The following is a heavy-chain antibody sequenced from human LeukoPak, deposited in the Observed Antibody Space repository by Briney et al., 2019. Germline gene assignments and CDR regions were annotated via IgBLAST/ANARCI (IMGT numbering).Heavy chain of an antibody. CDR3: AKNGYDSSGYLYFDY. V-gene: IGHV3-23*01. CDR1: GFTFSTYA. Sequence: GGSLRLSCAASGFTFSTYAMSWVRQAPGKGLQWVSAISGSGGSTYYADSVKSRFTISRDNSENTLYLQMDSLRAEDTAVYYCAKNGYDSSGYLYFDYWGQGTLVTVSS. J-gene: IGHJ4*02. CDR2: ISGSGGST. D-gene: IGHD3-22*01.